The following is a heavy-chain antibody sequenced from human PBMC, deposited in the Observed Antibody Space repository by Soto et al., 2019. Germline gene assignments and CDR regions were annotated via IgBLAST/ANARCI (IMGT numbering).Heavy chain of an antibody. CDR1: GFTFSDYY. CDR2: ISSSGSTI. Sequence: QVQLVESGGGLVKPGGSLRLSCAASGFTFSDYYMSWIRQAQGKGLEWVSYISSSGSTINYADAVKGRFTIASDNAKNSMYLQMNSLGAEDTAVYYCARDLWYSYGLGGFDYWGQGTLVTVSS. J-gene: IGHJ4*02. D-gene: IGHD5-18*01. CDR3: ARDLWYSYGLGGFDY. V-gene: IGHV3-11*01.